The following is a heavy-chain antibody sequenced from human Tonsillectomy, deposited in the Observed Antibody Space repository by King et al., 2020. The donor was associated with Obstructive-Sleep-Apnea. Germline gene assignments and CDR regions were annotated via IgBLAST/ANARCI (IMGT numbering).Heavy chain of an antibody. V-gene: IGHV3-43*01. J-gene: IGHJ4*02. Sequence: VQLVESGGVVVQPGGSLRLSCTASGFNFDDYSMHWVRQAPGKGLEWVSLSSWDGGSTYYADSVKGRFTISRDNTKNSLYLQMNSLRAEDTALYYCANEDVGNSGPYFDYWGQGTLVTVSS. CDR1: GFNFDDYS. CDR2: SSWDGGST. CDR3: ANEDVGNSGPYFDY. D-gene: IGHD4-23*01.